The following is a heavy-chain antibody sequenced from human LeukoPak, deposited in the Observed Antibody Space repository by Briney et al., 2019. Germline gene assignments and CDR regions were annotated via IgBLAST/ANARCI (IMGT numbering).Heavy chain of an antibody. CDR3: ARRHGYSGYVIDY. Sequence: GESLKIYCKGSGYSFTSYWIGWVRQMPGKGLEWMGIIYPGDSDNRYSPSFQGHDNISADKEISTAYLAWSSLKASDTAMYYCARRHGYSGYVIDYWGQGTLVTVSS. J-gene: IGHJ4*02. CDR1: GYSFTSYW. D-gene: IGHD5-12*01. V-gene: IGHV5-51*01. CDR2: IYPGDSDN.